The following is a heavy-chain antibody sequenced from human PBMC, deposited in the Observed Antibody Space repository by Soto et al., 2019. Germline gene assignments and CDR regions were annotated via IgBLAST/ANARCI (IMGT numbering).Heavy chain of an antibody. D-gene: IGHD6-13*01. CDR1: GGSISSYY. Sequence: PSETLSLTCTVSGGSISSYYWSWIRQPPGKGLEWIGYIYYSGSTNYNPSLKSRVTISVDTSKNQFSLKLSSVTAADTAVYYCARWVGRSWRTYYFAYWGQGTLVTVSS. J-gene: IGHJ4*02. CDR3: ARWVGRSWRTYYFAY. V-gene: IGHV4-59*08. CDR2: IYYSGST.